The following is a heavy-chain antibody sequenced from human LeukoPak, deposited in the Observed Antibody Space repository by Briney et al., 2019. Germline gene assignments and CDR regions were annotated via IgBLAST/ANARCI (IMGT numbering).Heavy chain of an antibody. J-gene: IGHJ6*03. CDR3: ARDHSSSWYAHYYYYMDV. D-gene: IGHD6-13*01. CDR2: ISAYNGNT. CDR1: GYTFTSYG. V-gene: IGHV1-18*01. Sequence: ASVKVSCKASGYTFTSYGISWVRQAPGQGLEWMGWISAYNGNTNYAQKLQGRVTMTTDTSTSTAYMELRSLRSDDTAVYYCARDHSSSWYAHYYYYMDVWGKGTTVTVSS.